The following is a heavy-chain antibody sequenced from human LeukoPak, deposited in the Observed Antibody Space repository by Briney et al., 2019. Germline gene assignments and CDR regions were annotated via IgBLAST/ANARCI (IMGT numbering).Heavy chain of an antibody. Sequence: GGSLRLSCAASGFTFSSYSMNWVRQAPGKGLEWVSYISSSSTIYYADSVKGRFTISRDNAKSSLYLQMNSLRAEDTAVYYCAIIALTAYYFDYWGQGTLVTVSS. J-gene: IGHJ4*02. CDR3: AIIALTAYYFDY. V-gene: IGHV3-48*01. CDR1: GFTFSSYS. D-gene: IGHD3-3*02. CDR2: ISSSSTI.